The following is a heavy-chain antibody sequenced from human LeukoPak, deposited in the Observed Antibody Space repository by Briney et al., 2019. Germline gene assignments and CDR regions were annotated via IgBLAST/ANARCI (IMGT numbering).Heavy chain of an antibody. CDR3: ARGGCSGGSCYSQY. CDR1: GGSFSGYY. CDR2: INHSGST. J-gene: IGHJ4*02. V-gene: IGHV4-34*01. D-gene: IGHD2-15*01. Sequence: SETLSLTCAVYGGSFSGYYWSWIRQPPGKGLEWIGEINHSGSTNYNPSLKSRVTISVDTSKNQFSLKLSSVTAADTAVYYCARGGCSGGSCYSQYWGQGTLVTVSS.